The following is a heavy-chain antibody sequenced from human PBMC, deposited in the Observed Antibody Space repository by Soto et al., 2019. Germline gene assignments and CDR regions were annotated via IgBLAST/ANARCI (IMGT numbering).Heavy chain of an antibody. V-gene: IGHV1-69*01. CDR1: GGTFSSYA. Sequence: QVQLVQSGAEVKKPGSSVKVSCKASGGTFSSYAISWVRQAPGPGLEWMGGIIPIFGTANYAQKFQGRVTITADESTSTPYMELSSLRSEDTAVYYCARDSGSISSSPDYFDYWGQGTLVTVSS. CDR2: IIPIFGTA. D-gene: IGHD6-6*01. J-gene: IGHJ4*02. CDR3: ARDSGSISSSPDYFDY.